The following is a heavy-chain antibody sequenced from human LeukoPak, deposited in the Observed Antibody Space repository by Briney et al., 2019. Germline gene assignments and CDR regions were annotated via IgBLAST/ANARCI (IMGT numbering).Heavy chain of an antibody. CDR3: ARGGSYRPDY. J-gene: IGHJ4*02. V-gene: IGHV3-7*01. D-gene: IGHD3-16*02. CDR2: IKQDGSEK. CDR1: GFTFSNYW. Sequence: GGSLRLSCAASGFTFSNYWMSWVRQAPGKGLEWVANIKQDGSEKYYVDSVKGRFTISRDNAKNSLYLQMNSLRVEDTAVYYCARGGSYRPDYWGQGTLVTVSS.